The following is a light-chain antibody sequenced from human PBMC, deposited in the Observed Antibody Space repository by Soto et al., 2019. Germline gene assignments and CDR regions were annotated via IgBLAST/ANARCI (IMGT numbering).Light chain of an antibody. Sequence: GETATLWCSASQDVTSTYLAWYQQKPGQAPRLLIYGASSRATGIPDRFSGSGSGTDFNLTISRLETEDFAVYYCQQYGSSPPTFGQGTKVDIK. CDR3: QQYGSSPPT. V-gene: IGKV3-20*01. J-gene: IGKJ1*01. CDR2: GAS. CDR1: QDVTSTY.